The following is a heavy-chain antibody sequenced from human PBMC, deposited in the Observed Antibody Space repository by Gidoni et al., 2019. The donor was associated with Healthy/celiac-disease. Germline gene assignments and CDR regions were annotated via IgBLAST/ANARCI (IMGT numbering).Heavy chain of an antibody. Sequence: QVQLQQWGAGLLKPSETLSLTCAVYGGSFSGYYWSWIRQPPGKGLEWIGEINHSGSTNYNPSLKSRVTISVDTSKNQFSLKLSSVTAADTAVYYCARVGGTMVQGAWGQGTMVTVSS. CDR2: INHSGST. CDR3: ARVGGTMVQGA. CDR1: GGSFSGYY. J-gene: IGHJ3*01. D-gene: IGHD3-10*01. V-gene: IGHV4-34*01.